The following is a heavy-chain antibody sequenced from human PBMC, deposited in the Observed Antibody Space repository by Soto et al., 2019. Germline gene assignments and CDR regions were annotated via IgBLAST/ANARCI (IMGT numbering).Heavy chain of an antibody. CDR1: GGSISSSSYY. J-gene: IGHJ3*02. D-gene: IGHD3-3*02. V-gene: IGHV4-39*01. CDR2: IYYSGST. CDR3: ARVLGNDAFDI. Sequence: SETLSLTCTVSGGSISSSSYYWGWIRQPPGKGLEWIGSIYYSGSTYYNPSLKSRVTISVDTSKNQFSLKLSSVTAADTAVYYCARVLGNDAFDIWGQGTVVTVSS.